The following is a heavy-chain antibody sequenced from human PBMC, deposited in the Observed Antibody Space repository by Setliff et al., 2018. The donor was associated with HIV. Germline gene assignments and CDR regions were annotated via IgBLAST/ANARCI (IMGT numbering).Heavy chain of an antibody. CDR3: ARLPDINSWPFDY. D-gene: IGHD6-13*01. CDR2: IHHSGGT. V-gene: IGHV4-59*11. Sequence: SETLSLTCTVSYGSISGHYWTWIRQPPGKGLEWIGYIHHSGGTQYNPSLMSRLTMSVDSSKNQFSLSLSSVTAADTAVYYCARLPDINSWPFDYWARGTLVPVSS. CDR1: YGSISGHY. J-gene: IGHJ4*02.